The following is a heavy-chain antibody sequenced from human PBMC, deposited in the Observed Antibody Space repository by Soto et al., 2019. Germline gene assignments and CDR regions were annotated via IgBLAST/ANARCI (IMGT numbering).Heavy chain of an antibody. CDR2: INGGTGQT. V-gene: IGHV1-3*01. J-gene: IGHJ6*02. CDR1: GYTFSTYA. D-gene: IGHD1-1*01. Sequence: ASVKVSCKASGYTFSTYAMHWVRQAPGQSLEWMGWINGGTGQTRYSQRFQDRVTITRDTSAKTTYMDPTSLRSEDTAVYYCARGKGMEENYYYYGMDIWGQGTTVTVSS. CDR3: ARGKGMEENYYYYGMDI.